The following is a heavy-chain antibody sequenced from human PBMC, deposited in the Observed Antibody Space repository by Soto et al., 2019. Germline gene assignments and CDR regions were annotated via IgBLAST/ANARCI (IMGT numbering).Heavy chain of an antibody. V-gene: IGHV3-21*01. CDR3: ARDLRDIVVVVAATLVGAFDI. CDR1: GLTFSSYS. J-gene: IGHJ3*02. CDR2: ISSSSSYI. Sequence: AGSLRLSCAASGLTFSSYSMNWVRQAPGKGLEWVSSISSSSSYIYYADSVKGRFTISRDNAKNSLYLQMNSLRAEDTAVYYCARDLRDIVVVVAATLVGAFDIWGQGTMVTVSS. D-gene: IGHD2-15*01.